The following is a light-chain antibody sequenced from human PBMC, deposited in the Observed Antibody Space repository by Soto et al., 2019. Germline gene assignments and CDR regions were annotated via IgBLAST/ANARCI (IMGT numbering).Light chain of an antibody. J-gene: IGLJ2*01. Sequence: SYELTQPPSVSVAPGQTATITCGGDSIGSKSVNWYQQKTGQAPVVVVYAENDRPSGIPERFSGSNSVNTATLTIRRVEARDEADYYCQVWGASSVNWIFGGGTKVTVL. CDR3: QVWGASSVNWI. CDR2: AEN. CDR1: SIGSKS. V-gene: IGLV3-21*02.